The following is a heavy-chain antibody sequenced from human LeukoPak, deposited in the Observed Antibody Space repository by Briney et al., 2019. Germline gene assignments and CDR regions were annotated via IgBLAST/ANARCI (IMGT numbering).Heavy chain of an antibody. CDR2: IYSGGST. V-gene: IGHV3-53*01. D-gene: IGHD3-10*01. CDR3: AKDPRPRNYYGSGSYYRH. Sequence: GGSLRLSCAASGFTVSSNFMSWVRQAPGKGLEWVSVIYSGGSTYYADSVRGRFTISRDNSNNRLYLQMNSLRAEDTAVYYCAKDPRPRNYYGSGSYYRHWGQGTLVTVSS. CDR1: GFTVSSNF. J-gene: IGHJ4*02.